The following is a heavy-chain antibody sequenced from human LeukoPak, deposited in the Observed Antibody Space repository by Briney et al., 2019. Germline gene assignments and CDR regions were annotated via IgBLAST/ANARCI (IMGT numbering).Heavy chain of an antibody. Sequence: PGGSLRLSCAASGFTFSSYSMNWVRQAPGKGLEWVSYIRSSSNTIYYADSVKGRFSISRDNAKNSLYLQMSSLRAEDTAVYYCARDLRDCISTSCPFDYWGQGTLVTVSS. CDR1: GFTFSSYS. V-gene: IGHV3-48*01. D-gene: IGHD2-2*01. CDR3: ARDLRDCISTSCPFDY. J-gene: IGHJ4*02. CDR2: IRSSSNTI.